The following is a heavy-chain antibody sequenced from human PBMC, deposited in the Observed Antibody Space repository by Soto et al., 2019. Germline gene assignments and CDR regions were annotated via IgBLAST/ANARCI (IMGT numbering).Heavy chain of an antibody. CDR2: INPSGGST. J-gene: IGHJ6*02. CDR1: GYTFTSYY. V-gene: IGHV1-46*01. Sequence: ASVKVSCTSSGYTFTSYYMHWVRQAPGQGLEWMGIINPSGGSTSYAQKFQGRVTMTRDTSTSTVYMELSSLRSEDTAVYYCAREGGGWYINYYYYYGMDVWGQGTTVTVSS. D-gene: IGHD6-19*01. CDR3: AREGGGWYINYYYYYGMDV.